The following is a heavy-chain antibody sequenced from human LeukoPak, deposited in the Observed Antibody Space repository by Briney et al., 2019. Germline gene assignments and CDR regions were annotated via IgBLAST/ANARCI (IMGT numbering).Heavy chain of an antibody. Sequence: GASVKVSCKASGYTFTSYAMNWVRQAPGQGLEWMGWISAYNGNTNYAQKLQGRVTMTTDTSTSTAYMELRSLRSDDTAVYYCARDNLYYFDYWGQGTLVTVSS. V-gene: IGHV1-18*01. D-gene: IGHD1-14*01. CDR3: ARDNLYYFDY. J-gene: IGHJ4*02. CDR2: ISAYNGNT. CDR1: GYTFTSYA.